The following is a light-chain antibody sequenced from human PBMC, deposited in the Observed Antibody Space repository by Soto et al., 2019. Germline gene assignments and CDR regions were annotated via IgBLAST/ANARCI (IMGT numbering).Light chain of an antibody. CDR2: GAS. CDR3: QQYNNWPRT. V-gene: IGKV3-15*01. CDR1: QSVSSN. Sequence: EIVRTPSPATRSVSPGESATLSCRASQSVSSNLAWYQQKPGQAPRLLIYGASTRATGIPARFSGRGSGTEFTLTISSLKSEEFAVYYCQQYNNWPRTVGQGTKGDIK. J-gene: IGKJ1*01.